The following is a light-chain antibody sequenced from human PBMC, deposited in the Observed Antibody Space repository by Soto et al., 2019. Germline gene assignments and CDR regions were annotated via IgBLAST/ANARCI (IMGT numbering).Light chain of an antibody. J-gene: IGKJ1*01. Sequence: EIVMRQSPATLSVSRGERATLSCRANQAISSNLAWYQQKPGQPPRLLIYGASTRATGIPARFSGSGSGTEFTLTISSLQSVDFAVYSCQQYNNWPQTFGQGTKVDIK. CDR1: QAISSN. CDR3: QQYNNWPQT. CDR2: GAS. V-gene: IGKV3-15*01.